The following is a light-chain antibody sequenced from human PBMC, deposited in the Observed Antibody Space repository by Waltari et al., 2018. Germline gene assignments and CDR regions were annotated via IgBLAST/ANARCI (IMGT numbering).Light chain of an antibody. CDR2: DVT. V-gene: IGLV2-14*03. J-gene: IGLJ2*01. CDR3: SSYMDTTALEL. CDR1: SSDIGSYNY. Sequence: QSALTQPASVSGSPGPSITISCTGPSSDIGSYNYVPWYQQHPGKAPKLIIFDVTNRPSGVSNRFSGSKSGNTASLIISGLQGEDEADYYCSSYMDTTALELFGGGTSLTVL.